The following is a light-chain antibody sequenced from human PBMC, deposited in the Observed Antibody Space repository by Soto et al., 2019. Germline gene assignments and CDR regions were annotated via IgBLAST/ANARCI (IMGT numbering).Light chain of an antibody. Sequence: QSALTQPASVSGSPGQSITLSCTGTSSDVGGYNYVSWYQQHPGKAPKLMIYDVSNRPSGVSNRFSGSKSGNTASLTISGLQAEDEADYYCSSYASTSNVIFGEGTKLTVL. V-gene: IGLV2-14*01. CDR1: SSDVGGYNY. CDR3: SSYASTSNVI. J-gene: IGLJ2*01. CDR2: DVS.